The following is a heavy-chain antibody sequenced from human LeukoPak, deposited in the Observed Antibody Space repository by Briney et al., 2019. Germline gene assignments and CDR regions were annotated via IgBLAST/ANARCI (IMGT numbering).Heavy chain of an antibody. J-gene: IGHJ4*02. V-gene: IGHV3-20*04. Sequence: PGGSLRLSCAASGFTFDDYGMSWVRQAPGKGLEWVSGINWNGGSTGYADSVKGRFTISRDNAKNTLYLQMNSLRAEDTAVYYCARDPNPSSSWPDYWGQGTLVTVSS. D-gene: IGHD6-13*01. CDR1: GFTFDDYG. CDR2: INWNGGST. CDR3: ARDPNPSSSWPDY.